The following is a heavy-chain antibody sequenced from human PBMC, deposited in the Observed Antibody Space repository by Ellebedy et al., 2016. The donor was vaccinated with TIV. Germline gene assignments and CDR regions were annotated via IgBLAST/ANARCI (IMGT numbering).Heavy chain of an antibody. Sequence: GESLKISCAASGFNFRSYWTTWVRQAPGKGLEWVAKIRQEGDEIYYVESVKGRFTISRDNAKNSLFLQMNSLRVEDTAVYYCARRASYGDYAVQVNPWFDPWGQGTLVTVSS. CDR2: IRQEGDEI. V-gene: IGHV3-7*01. D-gene: IGHD4-17*01. CDR3: ARRASYGDYAVQVNPWFDP. CDR1: GFNFRSYW. J-gene: IGHJ5*02.